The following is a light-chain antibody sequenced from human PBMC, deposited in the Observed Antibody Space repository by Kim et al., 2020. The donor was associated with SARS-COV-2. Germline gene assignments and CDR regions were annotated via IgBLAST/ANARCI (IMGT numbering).Light chain of an antibody. Sequence: SGSPGQTASVSCSGDDLNYKYVSWYQQRPGQSPVLVIYEDDKRASRIPERFSGSSSGITATLTISETQPMDEADYYCQTWDNNTVVFGGGTQLTVL. CDR2: EDD. V-gene: IGLV3-1*01. CDR1: DLNYKY. J-gene: IGLJ2*01. CDR3: QTWDNNTVV.